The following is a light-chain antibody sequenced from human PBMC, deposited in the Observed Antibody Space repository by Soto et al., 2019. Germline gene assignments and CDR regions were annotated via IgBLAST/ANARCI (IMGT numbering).Light chain of an antibody. Sequence: EIVLTQSPGTLSLSPWERATLSSRASQSVNSIYLAWYQQKPGQAPRLLIYGASSRATGIPDRFSGSGSGTDFTLTISRLEPEDFALYYCQQYGGSPRTFGQGTKVDI. J-gene: IGKJ1*01. V-gene: IGKV3-20*01. CDR2: GAS. CDR1: QSVNSIY. CDR3: QQYGGSPRT.